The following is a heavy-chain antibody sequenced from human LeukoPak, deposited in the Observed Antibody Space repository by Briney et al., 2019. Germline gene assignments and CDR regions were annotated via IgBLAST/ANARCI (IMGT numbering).Heavy chain of an antibody. D-gene: IGHD1-26*01. CDR3: ARDSSGGYPDY. CDR2: ISYDGSNK. Sequence: GGSLRLSCAASGFTFSSYAMHWVRQAPGKGLEWVAVISYDGSNKYYADSVKGRFTISRDNSKNTLYLQMNSLRAEDTAVYYCARDSSGGYPDYWGQGTLVTVSA. V-gene: IGHV3-30-3*01. CDR1: GFTFSSYA. J-gene: IGHJ4*02.